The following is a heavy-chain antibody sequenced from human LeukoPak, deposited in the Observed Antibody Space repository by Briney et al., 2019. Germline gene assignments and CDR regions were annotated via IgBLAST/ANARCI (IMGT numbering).Heavy chain of an antibody. V-gene: IGHV3-20*04. J-gene: IGHJ4*02. CDR2: INWNGDST. D-gene: IGHD5-12*01. CDR1: GFNFDEYG. CDR3: ARGGRGS. Sequence: GGSLRLSCAASGFNFDEYGMIWVRQGIGKGLEWVSGINWNGDSTGYADSVKGRFTISRDNAKNSLYLQMNSLRAEDTALYYCARGGRGSWGQGTPVTVSS.